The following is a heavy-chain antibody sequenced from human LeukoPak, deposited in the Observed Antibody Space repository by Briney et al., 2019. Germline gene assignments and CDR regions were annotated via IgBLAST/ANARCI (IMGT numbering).Heavy chain of an antibody. J-gene: IGHJ4*02. CDR2: ISISGGST. Sequence: PGGSLRFSCAASGFTFSSHAMIWVRQAPGKGLEWVSSISISGGSTYYADSVKGRFTISRDNSKNTLYLQMTSLRPEDTGVYYCATEIRPNDYWGQGTLVTVSS. CDR1: GFTFSSHA. V-gene: IGHV3-23*01. CDR3: ATEIRPNDY. D-gene: IGHD4-17*01.